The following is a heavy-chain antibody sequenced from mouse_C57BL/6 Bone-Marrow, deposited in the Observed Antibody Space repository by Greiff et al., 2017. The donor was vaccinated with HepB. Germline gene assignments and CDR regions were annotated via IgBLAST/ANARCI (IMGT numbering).Heavy chain of an antibody. CDR3: ARAPYYYGSSPYWYLDV. CDR1: GFTFSSYA. Sequence: EVMLVESGGGLVKPGGSLKLSCAASGFTFSSYAMSWVRQTPEKRLEWVATISDGGSYTYYPDNVKGRFTISRDKAKNNLYLQMSHLKSEDTAMDYCARAPYYYGSSPYWYLDVWGTGTTVTVSS. V-gene: IGHV5-4*03. D-gene: IGHD1-1*01. J-gene: IGHJ1*03. CDR2: ISDGGSYT.